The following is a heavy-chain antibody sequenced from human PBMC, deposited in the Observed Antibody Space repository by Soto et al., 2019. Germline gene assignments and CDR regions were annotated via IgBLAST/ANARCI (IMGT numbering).Heavy chain of an antibody. V-gene: IGHV3-21*01. CDR3: ERDGQYCSGGSCAYYYYGMDV. Sequence: EVQLVESGGGLVKPGGSLRLSCAASGFTFSSYSMNWVRQAPGKGLEWVSSISSSSSYIYYADSVKGRFTISRDKAKNSLYLPMNSLSAENTGVYSCERDGQYCSGGSCAYYYYGMDVWGQGTTVTVSS. CDR1: GFTFSSYS. J-gene: IGHJ6*02. D-gene: IGHD2-15*01. CDR2: ISSSSSYI.